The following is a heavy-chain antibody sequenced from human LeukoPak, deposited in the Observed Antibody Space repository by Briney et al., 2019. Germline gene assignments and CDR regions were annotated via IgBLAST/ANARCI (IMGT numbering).Heavy chain of an antibody. D-gene: IGHD5-12*01. CDR3: ARLKWLRLIDY. V-gene: IGHV1-2*02. CDR2: INPNSGGT. Sequence: GASVKVSCKASGYTFTGYYIHWVRQAPGQGLEWMGWINPNSGGTKYAQKFQGRVTMTRDTSTNTAYMELTSLRSDDTAVYYCARLKWLRLIDYWGQGTLVTVSS. J-gene: IGHJ4*02. CDR1: GYTFTGYY.